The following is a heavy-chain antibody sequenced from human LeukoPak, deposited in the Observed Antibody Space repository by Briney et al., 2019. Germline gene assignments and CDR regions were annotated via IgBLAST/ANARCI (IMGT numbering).Heavy chain of an antibody. Sequence: PGGSLRLSCAASGFTFSDYYMSWIRQAPGKGLEWVSYISSSGSTIYYADSVKGRFTISRDNAKNSLYLQMNSLRAEDTAVYYCARGRSSSPTLYYYYYMDVWGKGTTVTVSS. CDR3: ARGRSSSPTLYYYYYMDV. CDR1: GFTFSDYY. V-gene: IGHV3-11*01. J-gene: IGHJ6*03. CDR2: ISSSGSTI. D-gene: IGHD6-13*01.